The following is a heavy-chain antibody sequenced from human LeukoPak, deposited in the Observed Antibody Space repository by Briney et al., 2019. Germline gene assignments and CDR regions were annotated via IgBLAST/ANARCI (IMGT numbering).Heavy chain of an antibody. Sequence: ASVKVSCKASGYIFTNNAMNWVRQAPRQGLEWIGWINTNTRNPTYAQGFTGRFVFSLDTSVSTAYLQISSLKAEDTAVYYCARIRAPSSFGQRESDYWGQGTLVTVSS. CDR3: ARIRAPSSFGQRESDY. CDR1: GYIFTNNA. D-gene: IGHD3-3*02. V-gene: IGHV7-4-1*02. CDR2: INTNTRNP. J-gene: IGHJ4*02.